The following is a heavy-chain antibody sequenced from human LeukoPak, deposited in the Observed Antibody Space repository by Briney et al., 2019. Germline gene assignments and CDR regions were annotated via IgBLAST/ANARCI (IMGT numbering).Heavy chain of an antibody. CDR2: INHSGST. V-gene: IGHV4-34*01. J-gene: IGHJ4*02. CDR1: GGSFSGYY. Sequence: PSETPSLTCAVYGGSFSGYYWSWIRQPPGKGLEWIGEINHSGSTNYNPSLKSRVTISVDTSKNQFSLKLSSVTAADTAVYYCATISGYDILTGYYTHDYWGQGTLVTVSS. CDR3: ATISGYDILTGYYTHDY. D-gene: IGHD3-9*01.